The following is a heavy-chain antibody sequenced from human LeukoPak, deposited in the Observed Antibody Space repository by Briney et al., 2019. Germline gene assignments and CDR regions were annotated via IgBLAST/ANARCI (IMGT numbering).Heavy chain of an antibody. CDR2: IWYDGSNK. J-gene: IGHJ6*02. CDR3: ARDRYYDIFTGSVEYYYCGMDV. D-gene: IGHD3-9*01. V-gene: IGHV3-33*01. Sequence: GGSLRLSCAASGFTFSSYGMHWVRQAPGKGLEWVAVIWYDGSNKYYADSVKGRFTISKDNSKNTLYLQMNSLRAEDTAVYYCARDRYYDIFTGSVEYYYCGMDVWGQGTTVTVSS. CDR1: GFTFSSYG.